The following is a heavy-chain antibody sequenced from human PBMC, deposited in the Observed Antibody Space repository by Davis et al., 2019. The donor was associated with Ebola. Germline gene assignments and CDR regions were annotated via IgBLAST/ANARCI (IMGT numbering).Heavy chain of an antibody. V-gene: IGHV1-2*02. Sequence: AASVKVSCKASGYTFTGYYMHWVRQAPGQGLEWMGWINPNSGGTNYAQTFQGRVTITADDSTTTAYMELNSLRSEDTAMYYCAREGINQGGLDYWGQGTLVIASS. CDR2: INPNSGGT. CDR1: GYTFTGYY. J-gene: IGHJ4*02. D-gene: IGHD6-13*01. CDR3: AREGINQGGLDY.